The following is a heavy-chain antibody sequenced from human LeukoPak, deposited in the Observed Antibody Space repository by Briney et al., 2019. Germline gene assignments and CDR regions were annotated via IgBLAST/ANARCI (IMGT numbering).Heavy chain of an antibody. CDR1: GGSISSGGYS. Sequence: PSETLSLTCAVSGGSISSGGYSWSWIRQPPGKGLEWIGYIYHSGSTYYNPSLKSRVTISVDRSKSQFSLKLSSVTAADTAVYYCARASELPNWFDPWGQGTLVTVSS. J-gene: IGHJ5*02. D-gene: IGHD3-10*01. CDR2: IYHSGST. V-gene: IGHV4-30-2*01. CDR3: ARASELPNWFDP.